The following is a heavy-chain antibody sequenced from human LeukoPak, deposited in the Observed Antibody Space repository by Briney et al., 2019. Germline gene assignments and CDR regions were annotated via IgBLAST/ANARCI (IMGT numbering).Heavy chain of an antibody. CDR2: IYHSGST. Sequence: SETLSLTCAVSGGSISNENWWGWVRRPPGKGLEWIGEIYHSGSTNYNPSLKSRVTISVDTSKNQFSLRLNSVTAADTAVYYCARSRAFNSGAFDPWGQGSLVTVSS. CDR3: ARSRAFNSGAFDP. D-gene: IGHD1-26*01. J-gene: IGHJ5*02. CDR1: GGSISNENW. V-gene: IGHV4-4*02.